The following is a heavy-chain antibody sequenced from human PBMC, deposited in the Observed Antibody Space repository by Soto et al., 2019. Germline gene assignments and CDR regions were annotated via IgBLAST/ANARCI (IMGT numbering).Heavy chain of an antibody. J-gene: IGHJ4*02. D-gene: IGHD3-16*01. CDR1: GFTFSSYA. Sequence: GGSLRLSCAASGFTFSSYAMSWVRQAPGKGMEWVSATGGGGGSRYYADSVKGRFTISRDNSKNTLYLQMNSLRAEDTAVYYCWKARPGLDYWGKGTLVTVSS. CDR2: TGGGGGSR. CDR3: WKARPGLDY. V-gene: IGHV3-23*01.